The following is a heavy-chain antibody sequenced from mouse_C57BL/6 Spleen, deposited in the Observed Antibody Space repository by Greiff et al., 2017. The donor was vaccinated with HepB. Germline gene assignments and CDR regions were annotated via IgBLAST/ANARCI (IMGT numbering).Heavy chain of an antibody. J-gene: IGHJ3*01. D-gene: IGHD2-4*01. CDR1: GYAFSSSW. CDR2: IYPGDGDT. Sequence: QVQLQQSGPELVKPGASVKISCKASGYAFSSSWMNWVKQRPGKGLEWIGRIYPGDGDTNYNGKFKGKATLTADKSSSTAYMQLSSLTSEDSAVYFCAREIYYDYDERFAYWGQGTLVTVSA. V-gene: IGHV1-82*01. CDR3: AREIYYDYDERFAY.